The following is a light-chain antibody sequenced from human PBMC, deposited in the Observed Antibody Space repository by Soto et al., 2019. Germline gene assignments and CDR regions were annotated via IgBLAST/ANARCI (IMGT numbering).Light chain of an antibody. CDR3: SSYTSSSTYV. Sequence: ALTQPPSVSGSPGQSVTISCTGTSSDVGTYNRVSWYQQPPGTAPKLMIYEVSNRPSGVPDRFSGSKSGNTASLTISGLQAEDEADYYCSSYTSSSTYVFGTGTKLTVL. J-gene: IGLJ1*01. V-gene: IGLV2-18*02. CDR2: EVS. CDR1: SSDVGTYNR.